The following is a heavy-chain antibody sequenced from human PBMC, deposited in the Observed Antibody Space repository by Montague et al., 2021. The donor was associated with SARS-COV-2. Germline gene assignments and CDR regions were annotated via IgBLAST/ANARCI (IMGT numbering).Heavy chain of an antibody. Sequence: SETLSLTCAVHGGSFSTYSWNWIRQPPGKGLEWIGEIHHGGSTNXNPSLKSRVTISADTSKNQFSLKLTSVAAADTAVYYCARLGDGVVPSPILGVGPSYSYYSMDVWGKGTTVTVSS. CDR2: IHHGGST. CDR1: GGSFSTYS. J-gene: IGHJ6*03. D-gene: IGHD3-10*01. CDR3: ARLGDGVVPSPILGVGPSYSYYSMDV. V-gene: IGHV4-34*01.